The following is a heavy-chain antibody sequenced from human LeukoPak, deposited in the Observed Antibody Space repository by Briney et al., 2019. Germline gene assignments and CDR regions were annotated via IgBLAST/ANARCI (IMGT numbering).Heavy chain of an antibody. CDR3: ASQCGGDCYYFDY. D-gene: IGHD2-21*02. V-gene: IGHV4-4*02. CDR1: GGSISSSNW. Sequence: SETLSLTCAVSGGSISSSNWWSWVRPPPGKGLEWIGEIYHSGSTNYNPSLKSRVTISVDKSKNQFSLKLSSVTAADTAVYYCASQCGGDCYYFDYWGQGTLVTVSS. J-gene: IGHJ4*02. CDR2: IYHSGST.